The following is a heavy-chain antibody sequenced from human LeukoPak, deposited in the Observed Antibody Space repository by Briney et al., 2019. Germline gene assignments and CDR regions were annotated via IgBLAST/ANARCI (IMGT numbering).Heavy chain of an antibody. V-gene: IGHV1-69*13. CDR3: ARRVATYFDY. Sequence: GASVKVSCKAYGYTFTEYAVIWVRQAPGQGLEWMGGIIPIFGTANYAQKFQGRVTITADESTSTAYMELRSLRSDDTAVYYCARRVATYFDYWGQGTLVTVSS. J-gene: IGHJ4*02. D-gene: IGHD2-15*01. CDR2: IIPIFGTA. CDR1: GYTFTEYA.